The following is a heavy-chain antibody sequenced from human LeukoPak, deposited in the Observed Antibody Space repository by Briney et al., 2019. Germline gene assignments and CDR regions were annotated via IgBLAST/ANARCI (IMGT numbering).Heavy chain of an antibody. CDR1: GYTLTELS. J-gene: IGHJ4*02. CDR2: FDPEDGET. Sequence: ASVKVSCKVSGYTLTELSMHWVRQAPGKGLEWMGGFDPEDGETIYAQKFQGRVTMTRDMSTGTVYMELNSLRSEDTAVFYCARAWEAVAGNYGVIDYWGQGTLVTVSS. D-gene: IGHD4-17*01. V-gene: IGHV1-24*01. CDR3: ARAWEAVAGNYGVIDY.